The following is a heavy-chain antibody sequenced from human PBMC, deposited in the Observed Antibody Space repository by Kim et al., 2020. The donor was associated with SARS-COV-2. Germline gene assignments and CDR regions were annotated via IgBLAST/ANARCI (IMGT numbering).Heavy chain of an antibody. CDR3: AKGLVGAKSGGMDV. J-gene: IGHJ6*02. V-gene: IGHV3-23*01. Sequence: ADSVKGRFTISITSSKNTLYLQMNSLRAEDTAVYYCAKGLVGAKSGGMDVWGQGTTVTVSS. D-gene: IGHD1-26*01.